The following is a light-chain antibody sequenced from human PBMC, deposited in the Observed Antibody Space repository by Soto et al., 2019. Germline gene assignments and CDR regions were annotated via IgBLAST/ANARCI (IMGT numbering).Light chain of an antibody. Sequence: DIQMTQSPSTLSASVGDRVTITCRASQSISNWLAWYQQKPGKAPKLLIYKASSLESGVPSRFSGSGSGTDFTLTISRLQPDDFASYYCQQYSSYPLTFGGGTKVEIK. J-gene: IGKJ4*01. CDR1: QSISNW. V-gene: IGKV1-5*03. CDR3: QQYSSYPLT. CDR2: KAS.